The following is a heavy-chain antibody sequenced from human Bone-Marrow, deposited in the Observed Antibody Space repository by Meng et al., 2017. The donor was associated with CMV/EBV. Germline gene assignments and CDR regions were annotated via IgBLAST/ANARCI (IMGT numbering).Heavy chain of an antibody. D-gene: IGHD4-17*01. CDR2: ITRNSGSI. Sequence: SLKMPCAASGLHFEDYTMHWVRQSPGKGLEWVSGITRNSGSIGYADSVKGRFTISRDNAKNSLYLQMNSLRTEDTAFYVCAKDMVLYGDLVSHYYGMDVWGQGTTVTVSS. J-gene: IGHJ6*02. V-gene: IGHV3-9*01. CDR3: AKDMVLYGDLVSHYYGMDV. CDR1: GLHFEDYT.